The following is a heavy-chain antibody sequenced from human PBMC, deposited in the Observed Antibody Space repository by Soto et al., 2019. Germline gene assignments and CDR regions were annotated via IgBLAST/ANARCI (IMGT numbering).Heavy chain of an antibody. CDR3: ARDSRPYYYDSSGYSPDY. J-gene: IGHJ4*02. CDR2: IKQDGSQK. D-gene: IGHD3-22*01. V-gene: IGHV3-7*03. Sequence: GGSLRLFCAASGFTFSSYWMGWVRQAPGKGLEWVANIKQDGSQKNYADSVKGRFTISRDNAKNSLYLQMNSPRAEDTAVYYCARDSRPYYYDSSGYSPDYWGQGTLVTVSS. CDR1: GFTFSSYW.